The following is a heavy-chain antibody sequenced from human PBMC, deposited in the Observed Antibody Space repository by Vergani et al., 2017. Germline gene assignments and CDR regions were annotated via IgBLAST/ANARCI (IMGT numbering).Heavy chain of an antibody. D-gene: IGHD6-6*01. CDR2: IYYSGST. Sequence: QVQLQQWGAGLLKPSETLSLTCAVYGGSFSGYYWSWIRQPPGKGLEWIGYIYYSGSTYYNPSLKSRVTISVDTSKNQFSLKLSSVTAADTAVYYCARVSARNDYWGQGTLVTVSS. J-gene: IGHJ4*02. V-gene: IGHV4-34*01. CDR3: ARVSARNDY. CDR1: GGSFSGYY.